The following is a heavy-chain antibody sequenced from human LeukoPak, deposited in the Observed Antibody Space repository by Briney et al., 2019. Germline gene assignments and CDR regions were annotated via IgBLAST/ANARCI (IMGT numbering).Heavy chain of an antibody. CDR3: AGRRFSAGGLYY. CDR1: GGSISSSNW. Sequence: PSETLSLTCAVSGGSISSSNWWSWVRQPPGKGLEWIGEIYHSGSTNYNPSLKSRVTISVDKSKNQFSLKLGSVTAAGTAVYYCAGRRFSAGGLYYWGQGTLVTVPS. D-gene: IGHD3-3*01. V-gene: IGHV4-4*02. CDR2: IYHSGST. J-gene: IGHJ4*02.